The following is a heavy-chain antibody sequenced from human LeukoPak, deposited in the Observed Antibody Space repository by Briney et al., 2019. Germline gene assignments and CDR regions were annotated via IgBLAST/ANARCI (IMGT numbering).Heavy chain of an antibody. CDR2: ISGSSSYI. Sequence: GGSLRLSCAASGFTFSSYSMNWVRQAPGKGLEWLSSISGSSSYIYYADSVKGRFTISRDNAKNSLYLQMNSLRVEDTAVYYCARHVVAVGFDYWGQGTLVTVSS. CDR3: ARHVVAVGFDY. V-gene: IGHV3-21*01. D-gene: IGHD3-22*01. J-gene: IGHJ4*02. CDR1: GFTFSSYS.